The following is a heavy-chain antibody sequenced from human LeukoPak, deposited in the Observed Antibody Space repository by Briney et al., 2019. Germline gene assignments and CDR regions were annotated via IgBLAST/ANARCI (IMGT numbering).Heavy chain of an antibody. D-gene: IGHD5-18*01. V-gene: IGHV4-30-4*01. Sequence: SETLSLTCTVSGGSISSGDYYWSWIRQPPGQGLEWIVYIYYSGSTYYNPSLKSRVTISVDTSKNQFSLKLSSVTAADTAVYYCARGTAMAYFDYWGQGTLVTVSS. CDR3: ARGTAMAYFDY. CDR1: GGSISSGDYY. J-gene: IGHJ4*02. CDR2: IYYSGST.